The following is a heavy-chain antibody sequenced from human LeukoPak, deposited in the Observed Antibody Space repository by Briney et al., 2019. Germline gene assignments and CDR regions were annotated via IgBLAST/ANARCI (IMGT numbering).Heavy chain of an antibody. V-gene: IGHV6-1*01. Sequence: SQTLSLTCAISGDSVSTNSAAWSWIRQSPSRGLEWLGRTYYRSRWYNDYGVSVKSRITIKSDTSKNQFSLQLNSVTPEDTAVYYCARDRDLGNYYDGMVVWGQGTTVTVSS. CDR3: ARDRDLGNYYDGMVV. CDR1: GDSVSTNSAA. J-gene: IGHJ6*02. CDR2: TYYRSRWYN. D-gene: IGHD7-27*01.